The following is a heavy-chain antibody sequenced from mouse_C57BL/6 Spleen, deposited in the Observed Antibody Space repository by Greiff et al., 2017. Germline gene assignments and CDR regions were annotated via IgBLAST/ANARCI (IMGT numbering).Heavy chain of an antibody. J-gene: IGHJ4*01. D-gene: IGHD2-14*01. CDR1: GYTFTSYW. Sequence: VQLQQSGAELVKPGASVKMSCKASGYTFTSYWINWVKQRPGQGLEWIGDIYPGSGSTNYNEKFKSKATLTVDTSSSTAYMQLSSLTSEDSAVYYCARDEYDYYYAMDYWGQGTTVTVSS. V-gene: IGHV1-55*01. CDR3: ARDEYDYYYAMDY. CDR2: IYPGSGST.